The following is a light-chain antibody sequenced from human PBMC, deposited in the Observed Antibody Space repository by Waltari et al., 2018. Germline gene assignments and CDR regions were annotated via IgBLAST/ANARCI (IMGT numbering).Light chain of an antibody. CDR2: YKSDSEK. Sequence: QPVLTQPPSSSASPGESARLTCTLPSDTHVGDFNIYWYQPNPGSPPRFLLYYKSDSEKAQGSGVPSRFSGSKDASANAGILLISGLQSEDEADYYCMFWPSNVWVFGGGTKLTVL. CDR1: SDTHVGDFN. CDR3: MFWPSNVWV. V-gene: IGLV5-37*01. J-gene: IGLJ3*02.